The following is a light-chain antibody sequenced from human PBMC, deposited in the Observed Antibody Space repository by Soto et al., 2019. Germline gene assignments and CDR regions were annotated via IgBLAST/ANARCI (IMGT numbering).Light chain of an antibody. V-gene: IGKV3-11*01. CDR3: VQRSTWPWT. CDR1: KNVSNY. Sequence: IVLTQSPATLSLSPGARTTLSCRSGKNVSNYLAWYQQKPGQAPRLLIYDTFNRATGIPARFSGSGSGTDFTLTISTLEPEDLAVYFCVQRSTWPWTSGQGTKVEIK. CDR2: DTF. J-gene: IGKJ1*01.